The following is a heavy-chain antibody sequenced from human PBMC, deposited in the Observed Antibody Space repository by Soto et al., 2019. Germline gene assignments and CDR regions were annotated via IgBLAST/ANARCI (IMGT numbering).Heavy chain of an antibody. J-gene: IGHJ6*02. D-gene: IGHD3-10*01. Sequence: PGGSLRLSCAASGFTFSSYAMSWVRQAPGKGLEWVSAISGSGGSTYYADSVKGRFTISRDNSKNTLYLQMNSLRAEDTAVYYCAKGKLLWFGELSPYYYYYGMDVWGQGTTVTVSS. V-gene: IGHV3-23*01. CDR1: GFTFSSYA. CDR3: AKGKLLWFGELSPYYYYYGMDV. CDR2: ISGSGGST.